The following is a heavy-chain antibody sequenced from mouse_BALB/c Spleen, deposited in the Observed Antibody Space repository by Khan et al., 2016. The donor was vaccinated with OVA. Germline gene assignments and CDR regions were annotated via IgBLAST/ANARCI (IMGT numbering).Heavy chain of an antibody. J-gene: IGHJ1*01. Sequence: VQLKESGPGLVKPSQTVSLTCTVTGISITSGNYRWSWIRQFPGNKLEWIGNIYYSGTVTYNPSLTSRTTITKDTSKNQFFLEMNSLTAEDTATYYGARDYGSLYWFFDGWGAGTTVTVSS. CDR2: IYYSGTV. CDR1: GISITSGNYR. V-gene: IGHV3-5*02. D-gene: IGHD1-1*01. CDR3: ARDYGSLYWFFDG.